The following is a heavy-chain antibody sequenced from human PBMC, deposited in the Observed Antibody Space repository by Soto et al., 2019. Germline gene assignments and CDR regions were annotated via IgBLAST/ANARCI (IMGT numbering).Heavy chain of an antibody. CDR3: TTDIVGATSNTFDY. CDR2: IKSKTDGGTT. V-gene: IGHV3-15*01. CDR1: GFTFSNAW. Sequence: GGSLRLSCAASGFTFSNAWMSWVRQAPGKGLEWVGRIKSKTDGGTTDYAAPVKGRFTISRDDSKNTLYLQMNSLKTEDTAVYYCTTDIVGATSNTFDYWGQGTLVTVSS. J-gene: IGHJ4*02. D-gene: IGHD1-26*01.